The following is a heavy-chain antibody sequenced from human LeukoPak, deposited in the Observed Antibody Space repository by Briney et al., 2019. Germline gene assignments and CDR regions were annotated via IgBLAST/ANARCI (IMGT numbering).Heavy chain of an antibody. J-gene: IGHJ4*02. D-gene: IGHD6-6*01. CDR2: IKQDGSEK. CDR3: ARAARTFDY. CDR1: GFTFSNYW. Sequence: PGGSLRLSCAASGFTFSNYWMSWVRQAPGKGLEWVANIKQDGSEKYHVDSVKGRFTISRDNAKNSLYLEMNSLRAEDTAVYYCARAARTFDYWGQGTLVIVSS. V-gene: IGHV3-7*01.